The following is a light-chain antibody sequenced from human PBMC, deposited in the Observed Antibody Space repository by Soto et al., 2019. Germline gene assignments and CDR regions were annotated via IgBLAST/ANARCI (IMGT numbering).Light chain of an antibody. CDR2: KAS. Sequence: DIQMTQSPSTLSASVGDRVTITCRASQSISSWLAWYQQKPGKAPKLVIYKASTLESGVPSRFSGSGSGTEFTLTISSLQPDDFATYYCQQSFTFGPGTKVDIK. CDR1: QSISSW. CDR3: QQSFT. V-gene: IGKV1-5*03. J-gene: IGKJ3*01.